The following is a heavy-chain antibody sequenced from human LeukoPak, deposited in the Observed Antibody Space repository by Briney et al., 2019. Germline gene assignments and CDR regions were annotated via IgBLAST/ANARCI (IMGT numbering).Heavy chain of an antibody. CDR3: ARVLRVSNWFDP. D-gene: IGHD3-16*02. CDR2: INPNSGGT. CDR1: GFTFTGYY. J-gene: IGHJ5*02. V-gene: IGHV1-2*02. Sequence: ASVKVSCKASGFTFTGYYMHWVRQAPGQGLEWMGWINPNSGGTNYAQKFQGRVTMTRDTSTSTVYMELSRLRSDDTAVYYCARVLRVSNWFDPWGQGTLVTVSS.